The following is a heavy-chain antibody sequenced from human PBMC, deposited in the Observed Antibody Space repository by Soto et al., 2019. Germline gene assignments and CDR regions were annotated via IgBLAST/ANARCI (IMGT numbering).Heavy chain of an antibody. Sequence: SETLSLTCTVSGGSLSGYSWSWIRQSPGKGLEWIGYVYSGGGTNYSPSFMGRVTISVDTTDNQFSLKLNSVTAADTAVYYCAREKTPVSPHFFYLGPGTYYNLGFLGPWGRGTQVTVSS. D-gene: IGHD3-10*01. CDR3: AREKTPVSPHFFYLGPGTYYNLGFLGP. CDR1: GGSLSGYS. CDR2: VYSGGGT. V-gene: IGHV4-59*01. J-gene: IGHJ5*02.